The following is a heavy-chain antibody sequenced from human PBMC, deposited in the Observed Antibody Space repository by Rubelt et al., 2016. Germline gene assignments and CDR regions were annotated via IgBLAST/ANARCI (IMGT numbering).Heavy chain of an antibody. CDR1: GLTFSSYG. V-gene: IGHV3-30*02. Sequence: GGGVAQPGGSLRLSCAASGLTFSSYGMHWVRQAPGKGLEWVAFIRNDGSNEYYADSVKGRFTISRDNSKNTLYLQMNSLRVEDTAVYYCAPPISGYSSGWYVYWGQGTLVTVSS. D-gene: IGHD6-19*01. CDR2: IRNDGSNE. J-gene: IGHJ4*02. CDR3: APPISGYSSGWYVY.